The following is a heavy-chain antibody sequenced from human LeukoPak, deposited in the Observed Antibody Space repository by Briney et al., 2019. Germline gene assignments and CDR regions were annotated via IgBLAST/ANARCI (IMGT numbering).Heavy chain of an antibody. CDR3: ARHLWFGEPYTP. Sequence: SKTLSLTCTVSGGSISSYYWSWIRQPPGKGLEWIGYIYYSGSTNYNPSLKSRVTISVDTSKNQFSLKLSSVTAADTAVYYCARHLWFGEPYTPWGQGTLVTVSS. V-gene: IGHV4-59*08. J-gene: IGHJ5*02. CDR2: IYYSGST. D-gene: IGHD3-10*01. CDR1: GGSISSYY.